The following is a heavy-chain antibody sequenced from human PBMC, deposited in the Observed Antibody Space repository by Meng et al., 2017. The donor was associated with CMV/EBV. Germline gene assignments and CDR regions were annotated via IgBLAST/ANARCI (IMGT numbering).Heavy chain of an antibody. D-gene: IGHD6-13*01. CDR3: ARGSSSWYRPMPFDY. CDR1: GFTFSSCW. Sequence: GGSLRLSCAASGFTFSSCWMSWVRQAPGKGLEWVANIKQDGNEKYYVDSVKGRFTNSRDNAKNSLYRQMNSLRAEDAAVYYCARGSSSWYRPMPFDYWGQGTMVTVSS. CDR2: IKQDGNEK. V-gene: IGHV3-7*01. J-gene: IGHJ4*02.